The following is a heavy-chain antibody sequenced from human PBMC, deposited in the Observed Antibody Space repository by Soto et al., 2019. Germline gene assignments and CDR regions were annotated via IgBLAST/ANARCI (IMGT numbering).Heavy chain of an antibody. CDR3: AKAFLYDCSGYYHRPWFEP. D-gene: IGHD3-22*01. J-gene: IGHJ5*02. CDR1: EFTFSSYA. Sequence: PVGYLRLSCASSEFTFSSYAMSCVRHSPGKWLEWVSAISGSGGSTYYADSVKGRFTISRDNSKNTLYLQMNSLRAEDTAVYYCAKAFLYDCSGYYHRPWFEPWGQGTLVNVSS. V-gene: IGHV3-23*01. CDR2: ISGSGGST.